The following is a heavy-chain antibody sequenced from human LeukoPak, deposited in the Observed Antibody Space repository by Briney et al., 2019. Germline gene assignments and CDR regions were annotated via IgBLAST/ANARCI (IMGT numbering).Heavy chain of an antibody. J-gene: IGHJ4*02. D-gene: IGHD5-12*01. CDR2: IYYKGNT. CDR1: GDSITTYY. CDR3: ARRGSLDY. Sequence: SETLSLTCTVSGDSITTYYWSWIRQPPGKGLEWIGYIYYKGNTNYNPSLKSRVTMSLDTSKNQFSLELNSVTAADTAVYYCARRGSLDYWGQGTLVTVSS. V-gene: IGHV4-59*01.